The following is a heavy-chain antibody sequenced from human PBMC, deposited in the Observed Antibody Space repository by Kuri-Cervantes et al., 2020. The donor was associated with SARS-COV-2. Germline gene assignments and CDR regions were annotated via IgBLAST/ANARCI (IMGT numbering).Heavy chain of an antibody. CDR2: IYYSGST. J-gene: IGHJ6*02. CDR1: GGSISSSSYY. D-gene: IGHD6-6*01. CDR3: ARLPWGSSWYYGMDV. V-gene: IGHV4-39*01. Sequence: GSLRLSCTVSGGSISSSSYYWGWIRQPPGKGLEWIGSIYYSGSTYYNPSLKSRVTISVDTSKNQFSLKLSSVTAADTAVYYCARLPWGSSWYYGMDVWDQGTTVTVSS.